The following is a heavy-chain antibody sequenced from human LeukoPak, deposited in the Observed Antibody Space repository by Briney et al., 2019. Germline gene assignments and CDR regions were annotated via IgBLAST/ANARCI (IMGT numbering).Heavy chain of an antibody. Sequence: GGSLRLSCAASGFTFSSYGTHWVRQAPGKGLEWVAFTQYDVSNKHYVDSVKGRFTISRDNSKNTLFLQMNSLTVEDTAVYYCAKDSRVGSSGSRNAFDIWGQGTMVTVSS. J-gene: IGHJ3*02. CDR2: TQYDVSNK. V-gene: IGHV3-30*02. D-gene: IGHD6-19*01. CDR3: AKDSRVGSSGSRNAFDI. CDR1: GFTFSSYG.